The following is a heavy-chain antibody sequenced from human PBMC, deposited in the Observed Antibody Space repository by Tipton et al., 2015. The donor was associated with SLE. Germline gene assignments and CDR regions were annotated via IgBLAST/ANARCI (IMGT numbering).Heavy chain of an antibody. CDR1: GFTFSSYW. Sequence: SLRLSCAASGFTFSSYWMNWVRQAPGKGLEWVANIKQDGSETYPVDSVKGRFTISRDNAKNSLFLHMTTLRAEDTAVYYCARGPLRSAADMDWGQGTLVTVSS. CDR2: IKQDGSET. CDR3: ARGPLRSAADMD. V-gene: IGHV3-7*01. D-gene: IGHD6-13*01. J-gene: IGHJ4*02.